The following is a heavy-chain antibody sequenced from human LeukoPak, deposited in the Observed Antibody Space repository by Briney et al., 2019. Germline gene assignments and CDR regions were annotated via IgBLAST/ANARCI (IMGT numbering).Heavy chain of an antibody. J-gene: IGHJ5*02. V-gene: IGHV4-38-2*01. CDR3: ARKRYSNYDWFDP. Sequence: SETLSLTCAVYGGSFSGYYWGWIRRPPGKGLEWIGSIYHSGSTYYNPSLKSRVTISVDTSKNQFSLKLSSVTAADTAVYYCARKRYSNYDWFDPWGQGTLVTVSS. CDR1: GGSFSGYY. CDR2: IYHSGST. D-gene: IGHD4-11*01.